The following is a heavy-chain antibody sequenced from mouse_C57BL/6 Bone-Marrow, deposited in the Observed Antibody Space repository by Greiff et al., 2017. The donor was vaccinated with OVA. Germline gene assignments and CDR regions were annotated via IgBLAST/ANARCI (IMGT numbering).Heavy chain of an antibody. CDR2: ISNLAYSI. CDR1: GFTFSDYG. J-gene: IGHJ4*01. CDR3: ARRNYGPSMDY. V-gene: IGHV5-15*01. D-gene: IGHD1-2*01. Sequence: DVKLVESGGGLVQPGGSLKISCAASGFTFSDYGMAWVRQAPRKGPEWVAFISNLAYSIYYADTVTGRFTISRENAKNTLYLEMSSLRSEDTAMYYCARRNYGPSMDYWGQGTSVTVSS.